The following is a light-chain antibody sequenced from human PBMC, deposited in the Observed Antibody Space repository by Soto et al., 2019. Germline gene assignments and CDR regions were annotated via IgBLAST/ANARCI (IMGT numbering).Light chain of an antibody. CDR2: SNN. V-gene: IGLV1-44*01. CDR3: AAWDDSLNGRYV. J-gene: IGLJ1*01. CDR1: RSNIGSNS. Sequence: QSVLTQPTSASGTPGQRVTISCSGDRSNIGSNSVNWYQQLPGTAPKLLIYSNNQRPSGVPDRFSGSKSGTSASLAISGLQSEDEADYYCAAWDDSLNGRYVFGTGTKVTVL.